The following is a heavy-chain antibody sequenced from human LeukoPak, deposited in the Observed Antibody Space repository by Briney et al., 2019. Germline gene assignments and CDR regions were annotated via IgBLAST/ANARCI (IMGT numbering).Heavy chain of an antibody. CDR1: GFTFSSYN. CDR3: ATSYDFWSGPAFDY. CDR2: ISSSSSTI. J-gene: IGHJ4*02. Sequence: GGSLRLSCAASGFTFSSYNMNWVRQAPGKGLEWVSYISSSSSTIYYADSVKGRFTISRDNSKNTLYLQMNSLRAEDTAVYYCATSYDFWSGPAFDYWGQGTLVTVSS. D-gene: IGHD3-3*01. V-gene: IGHV3-48*01.